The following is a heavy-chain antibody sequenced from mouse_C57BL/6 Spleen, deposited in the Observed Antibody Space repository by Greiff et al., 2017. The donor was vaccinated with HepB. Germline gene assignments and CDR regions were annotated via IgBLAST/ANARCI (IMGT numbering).Heavy chain of an antibody. D-gene: IGHD1-1*01. CDR3: TTLGSSYGGEV. Sequence: DVQLQESGAELVRPGASVKLSCTASGFNIKDDYMHWVKQRPEQGLEWIGWIDPENGDTEYASKFQGKATITADTSSNTAYLQLSSLTSEDTAVYYCTTLGSSYGGEVWGTGTTVTVSS. CDR2: IDPENGDT. J-gene: IGHJ1*03. V-gene: IGHV14-4*01. CDR1: GFNIKDDY.